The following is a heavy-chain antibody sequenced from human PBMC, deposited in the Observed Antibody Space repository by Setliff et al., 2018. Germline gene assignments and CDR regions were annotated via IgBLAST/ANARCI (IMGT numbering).Heavy chain of an antibody. CDR2: ISPHNGNT. CDR3: SRLVRFCTRIVCQMLSGDGY. D-gene: IGHD2-8*01. CDR1: GYTFTDFG. Sequence: ASVKVSCKASGYTFTDFGVSWVRQAPGQGLEWVGWISPHNGNTYYAPKFQGTVLMTADTSTTTAYLELRSLRSDDTAVYYCSRLVRFCTRIVCQMLSGDGYWGQGTLVTVSS. J-gene: IGHJ4*02. V-gene: IGHV1-18*01.